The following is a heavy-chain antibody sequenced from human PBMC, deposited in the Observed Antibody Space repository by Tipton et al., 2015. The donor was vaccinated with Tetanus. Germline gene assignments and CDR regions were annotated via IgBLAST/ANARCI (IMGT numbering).Heavy chain of an antibody. CDR1: GGSISRPDLY. V-gene: IGHV4-39*01. Sequence: TLSLTCSVSGGSISRPDLYWAWIRQPPGKGLEWIGSVYQSGRPNFNPSLKSRVTLTVDTSKNQFSLKLGSVTVADTAVYYCARHSSLKALNYWGQGTLVTASS. J-gene: IGHJ4*02. CDR3: ARHSSLKALNY. D-gene: IGHD3-9*01. CDR2: VYQSGRP.